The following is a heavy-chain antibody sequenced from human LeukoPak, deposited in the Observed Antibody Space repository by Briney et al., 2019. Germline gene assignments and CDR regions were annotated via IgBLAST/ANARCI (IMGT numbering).Heavy chain of an antibody. CDR1: GYTFTSYG. D-gene: IGHD2-2*01. J-gene: IGHJ4*02. CDR3: ARELGYCSSTSCSPTGYFDY. CDR2: ISAYNGNT. V-gene: IGHV1-18*01. Sequence: ASVKVSCKASGYTFTSYGISWVRQAPGQGLEWMGWISAYNGNTNYAQKLQGRVTMTTDTSTSTAYMELRSLRSDDTAVYYCARELGYCSSTSCSPTGYFDYWGQGTLVTVSS.